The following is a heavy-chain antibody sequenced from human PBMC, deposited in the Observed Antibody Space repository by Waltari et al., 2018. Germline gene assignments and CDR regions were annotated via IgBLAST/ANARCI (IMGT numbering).Heavy chain of an antibody. J-gene: IGHJ4*02. CDR1: GGSFSGYY. Sequence: QVQLQQWGAGLLKPSETLSLTCAVYGGSFSGYYWSWIRQPPGKGLGWIGEINHSGSTNYNPSLKSRVTISVDTSKNQFSLKLSSVTAADTAVYYCARGLGYDYVWGSTIDYWGQGTLVTVSS. V-gene: IGHV4-34*01. CDR3: ARGLGYDYVWGSTIDY. CDR2: INHSGST. D-gene: IGHD3-16*01.